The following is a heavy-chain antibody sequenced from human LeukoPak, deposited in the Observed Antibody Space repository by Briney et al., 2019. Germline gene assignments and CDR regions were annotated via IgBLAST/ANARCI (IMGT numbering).Heavy chain of an antibody. D-gene: IGHD2-15*01. CDR3: ARVNCSGGSCYSAYYYYYGMDV. CDR1: GYTFTSYG. CDR2: ISAYNGNT. V-gene: IGHV1-18*01. Sequence: SVKVSCKASGYTFTSYGISWVRQAPGQGLEWMGWISAYNGNTNYAQKLQGRVTMTTDTSTSTAYMELRSLRSDDTAVYYCARVNCSGGSCYSAYYYYYGMDVWGQGTTVTVSS. J-gene: IGHJ6*02.